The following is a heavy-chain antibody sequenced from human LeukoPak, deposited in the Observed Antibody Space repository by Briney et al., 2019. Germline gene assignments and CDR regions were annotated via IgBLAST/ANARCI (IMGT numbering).Heavy chain of an antibody. J-gene: IGHJ1*01. CDR3: ATDIAPGEAAAGTGYFQH. V-gene: IGHV3-43*01. CDR2: ISWDGGST. Sequence: GGPLRLSCAASGFTFDDYTMHWVRQAPGKGLEWVSLISWDGGSTYYADSVKGRFTISRDNCKNSLYLQMNSLRTEDTALYYCATDIAPGEAAAGTGYFQHWGQGTLVTVSS. CDR1: GFTFDDYT. D-gene: IGHD6-13*01.